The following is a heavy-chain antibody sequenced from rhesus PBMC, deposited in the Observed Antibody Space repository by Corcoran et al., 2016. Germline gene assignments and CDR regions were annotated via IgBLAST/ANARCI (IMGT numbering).Heavy chain of an antibody. Sequence: QVQLQESGPGLVKPSETLSLTCAVADYSISSGFAWSWFRQPPGKGLAGIGYIGGSRDSTNYNPSLHSRVTISKDTAKNQFSLKRNSVTAADTAVYHCARGMYYFDFWGRGVMVTVSS. CDR3: ARGMYYFDF. CDR1: DYSISSGFA. J-gene: IGHJ4*01. D-gene: IGHD1-32*01. V-gene: IGHV4-127*01. CDR2: IGGSRDST.